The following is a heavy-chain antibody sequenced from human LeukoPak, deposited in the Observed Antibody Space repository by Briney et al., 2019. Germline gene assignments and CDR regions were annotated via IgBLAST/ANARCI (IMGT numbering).Heavy chain of an antibody. CDR2: FNNVDKTI. CDR1: GFTFSSYS. Sequence: GGSLRLSCAASGFTFSSYSMNWVRQAPGKGPEWVSYFNNVDKTIQYADSVKGRFTISRDNAKNSLYLQMNSLRDEDTAVYYCARDQDPDYYDSSGYYYWGQGTLVTVSS. V-gene: IGHV3-48*02. D-gene: IGHD3-22*01. CDR3: ARDQDPDYYDSSGYYY. J-gene: IGHJ4*02.